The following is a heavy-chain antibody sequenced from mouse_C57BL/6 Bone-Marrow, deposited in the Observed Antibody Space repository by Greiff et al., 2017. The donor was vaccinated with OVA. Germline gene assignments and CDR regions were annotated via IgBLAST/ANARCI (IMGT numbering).Heavy chain of an antibody. Sequence: VKVVESGAELVRPGASVTLSCKASGYTFTDYEMHWVKQTPVHGLEWIGAIDPETGGTAYNQKFKGKAILTADKSSSTAYMELRSLTSEDSAVYYCTREPLVANGGFDYWGQGTTLTVSS. J-gene: IGHJ2*01. CDR3: TREPLVANGGFDY. CDR2: IDPETGGT. CDR1: GYTFTDYE. D-gene: IGHD1-1*01. V-gene: IGHV1-15*01.